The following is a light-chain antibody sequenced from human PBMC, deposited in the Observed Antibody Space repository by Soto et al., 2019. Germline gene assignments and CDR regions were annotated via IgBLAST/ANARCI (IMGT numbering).Light chain of an antibody. Sequence: DLQMTQSPSSLSASVGDRVTITCRASQGIGIAVAWYQKKPGRAPERLIYSAYTLQSGAPSRFSGGGSGTEFTLTITSLQPEDFATYYCLQHNSHPYSFGQGTELE. CDR1: QGIGIA. V-gene: IGKV1-17*01. CDR3: LQHNSHPYS. CDR2: SAY. J-gene: IGKJ2*03.